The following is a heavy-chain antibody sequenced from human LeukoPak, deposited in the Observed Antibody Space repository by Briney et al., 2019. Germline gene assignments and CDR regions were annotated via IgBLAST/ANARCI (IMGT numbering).Heavy chain of an antibody. CDR2: ISYEGSIK. D-gene: IGHD1-1*01. Sequence: GGPLRLSCSASGFTFISYGMHWVRQAPGKGLEWVALISYEGSIKYYADSVKGRFTISRDNSKSTLYLQMNSLRAEDTAVYHCAKYLEPTAVLMDVWGQGTLVTVSS. J-gene: IGHJ6*02. V-gene: IGHV3-30*18. CDR3: AKYLEPTAVLMDV. CDR1: GFTFISYG.